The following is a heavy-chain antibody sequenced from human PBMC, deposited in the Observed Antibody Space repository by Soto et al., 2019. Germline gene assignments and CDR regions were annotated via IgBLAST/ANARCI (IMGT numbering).Heavy chain of an antibody. CDR1: GFTFSSYG. CDR2: ISYDGSNK. V-gene: IGHV3-30*18. Sequence: LRLSCAASGFTFSSYGMHWVRQAPGKGLEWVAVISYDGSNKYYADSVKGRFTISRDNSKNTLYLQMNSLRAEDTAVYYCAKNSERRRFLEWGPFDYWGQGTLVTVSS. J-gene: IGHJ4*02. D-gene: IGHD3-3*01. CDR3: AKNSERRRFLEWGPFDY.